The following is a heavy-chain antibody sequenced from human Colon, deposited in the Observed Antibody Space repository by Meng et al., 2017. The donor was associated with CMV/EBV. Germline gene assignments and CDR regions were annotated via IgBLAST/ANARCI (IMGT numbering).Heavy chain of an antibody. Sequence: ASVKVSCKASGYTFTTYDINWVRQAPGQGLEWMGWMNPQSGGTAYAQKFQGRVTMTRDTSITTAYLELRNLTSEDTAVYYCATADLLWTPLDYWGQGTLVTVSS. CDR2: MNPQSGGT. V-gene: IGHV1-8*01. CDR3: ATADLLWTPLDY. CDR1: GYTFTTYD. D-gene: IGHD3-10*01. J-gene: IGHJ4*02.